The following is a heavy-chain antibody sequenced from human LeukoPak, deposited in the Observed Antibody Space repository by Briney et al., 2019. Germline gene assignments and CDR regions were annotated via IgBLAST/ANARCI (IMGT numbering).Heavy chain of an antibody. Sequence: PSETLSLTCAVYGGSFSGYYWGWIRQPPGKGLEWIGSIYYSGSTYYNPSLKSRVTISVDTSKNQFSLKLSSVTAADTAVYYCARRGYYYDSGGYYYGFDYWGQGTLVTVSS. CDR3: ARRGYYYDSGGYYYGFDY. V-gene: IGHV4-34*01. CDR1: GGSFSGYY. D-gene: IGHD3-22*01. J-gene: IGHJ4*02. CDR2: IYYSGST.